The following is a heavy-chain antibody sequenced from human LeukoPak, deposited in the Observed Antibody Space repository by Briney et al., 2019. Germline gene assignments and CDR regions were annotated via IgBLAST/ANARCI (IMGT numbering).Heavy chain of an antibody. V-gene: IGHV3-21*04. CDR2: IRSESIYI. J-gene: IGHJ6*03. CDR1: GFTFSSYS. Sequence: GGSLRLSCAASGFTFSSYSMNWVRQAPGKGLEWVSSIRSESIYIYYADSVKGRFTISRDNAKNSLYLQMNSLRAEDTALYYCARVGSGWYYYYYMDVWGKGTTVTVSS. CDR3: ARVGSGWYYYYYMDV. D-gene: IGHD6-19*01.